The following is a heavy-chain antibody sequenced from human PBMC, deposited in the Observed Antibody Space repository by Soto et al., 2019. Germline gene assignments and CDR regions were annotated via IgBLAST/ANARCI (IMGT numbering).Heavy chain of an antibody. Sequence: ASVKVSCKASGYTFTSYDINWVRQAPGQGLEWMGIINPSGGSTSYAQKFQGRVTMTRDTSTSTVYMELSSLRSEDTAVYYCARDQVSSGLGYWGQGTLVTVSS. V-gene: IGHV1-46*03. D-gene: IGHD6-19*01. CDR1: GYTFTSYD. CDR2: INPSGGST. J-gene: IGHJ4*02. CDR3: ARDQVSSGLGY.